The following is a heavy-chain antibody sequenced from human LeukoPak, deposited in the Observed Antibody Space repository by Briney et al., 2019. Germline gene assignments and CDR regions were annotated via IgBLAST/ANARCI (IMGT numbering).Heavy chain of an antibody. V-gene: IGHV3-30*04. D-gene: IGHD2-2*01. CDR3: ARDVGAYCSSTSCFTKD. J-gene: IGHJ4*02. Sequence: PGRSLRLSCAASGFTFSSYAMHWVRQAPGKGLEWVAVISYDGSNKYYADSVKGRFTISRDNSKNTLYLQMNSLRAEDTAVYYCARDVGAYCSSTSCFTKDWGQGTLVTVSS. CDR2: ISYDGSNK. CDR1: GFTFSSYA.